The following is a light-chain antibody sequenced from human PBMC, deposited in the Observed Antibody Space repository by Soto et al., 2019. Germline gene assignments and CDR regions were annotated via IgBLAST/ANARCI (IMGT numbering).Light chain of an antibody. V-gene: IGLV2-14*01. CDR3: SSYTSSGTLV. CDR1: SSDVGRYNY. J-gene: IGLJ3*02. Sequence: QSALTQPASVSGSPGQSITISCTGTSSDVGRYNYVSWFQQYPGKAPKLMIYDVSYRPSGISNRFSGSKSGNTASLTISGLQAEDEAYYYCSSYTSSGTLVFGGGTKLTVL. CDR2: DVS.